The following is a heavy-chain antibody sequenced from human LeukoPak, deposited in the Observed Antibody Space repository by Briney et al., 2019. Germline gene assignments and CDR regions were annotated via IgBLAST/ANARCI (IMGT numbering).Heavy chain of an antibody. CDR2: INHSGST. Sequence: MPSETLSLTCTVSGGSISSYYWSWIRQPPGKGLEWIGEINHSGSTNYNPSLKSRVTISVDTSKNQFSLKLSSVTAADTAVYYCARVGGSSWYPMRPLDYWGQGTLVTVSS. D-gene: IGHD6-13*01. J-gene: IGHJ4*02. CDR3: ARVGGSSWYPMRPLDY. CDR1: GGSISSYY. V-gene: IGHV4-34*01.